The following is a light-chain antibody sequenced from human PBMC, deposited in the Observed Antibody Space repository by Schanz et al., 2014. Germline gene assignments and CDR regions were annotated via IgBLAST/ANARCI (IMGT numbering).Light chain of an antibody. CDR1: QSVSSSY. CDR3: QQYGSPWT. J-gene: IGKJ1*01. V-gene: IGKV3-20*01. Sequence: ENVLTQSPGTLSLSPGERATLSCRASQSVSSSYLAWYQQKPGQAPRLLIYAASSRATGIPDRFSGSGSGTDFTLTISRLEPEDFAVYFCQQYGSPWTFGQGTKVEIK. CDR2: AAS.